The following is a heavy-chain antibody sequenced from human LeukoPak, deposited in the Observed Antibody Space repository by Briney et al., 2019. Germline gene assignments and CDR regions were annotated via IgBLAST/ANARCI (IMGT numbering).Heavy chain of an antibody. CDR1: GGSISSSSYY. Sequence: SETLSLTCTVSGGSISSSSYYWGWIRQPPGKGLEWIGSIYYSGSTNYNPSLKSRVTISVDTSKNQFSLKLSSVTAADTAVYYCATPTAGGHYWAFDIWGQGTMVIVSS. CDR2: IYYSGST. D-gene: IGHD6-13*01. CDR3: ATPTAGGHYWAFDI. V-gene: IGHV4-39*07. J-gene: IGHJ3*02.